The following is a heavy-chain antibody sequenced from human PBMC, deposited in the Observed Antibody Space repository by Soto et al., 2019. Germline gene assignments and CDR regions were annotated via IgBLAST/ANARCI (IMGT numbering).Heavy chain of an antibody. CDR3: ARELSTIIRAYN. CDR1: GFTFTSHN. V-gene: IGHV3-21*02. Sequence: EVQLVESGGGLVKPGGSLRLSCAASGFTFTSHNIYWFRQAPGKGLEWVSSISPYDHSFYYADSVKGRFTVSKDNAKSSVFFQIDSLRAEDTAIYYCARELSTIIRAYNWGQGTLVTVSS. D-gene: IGHD3-10*01. CDR2: ISPYDHSF. J-gene: IGHJ4*02.